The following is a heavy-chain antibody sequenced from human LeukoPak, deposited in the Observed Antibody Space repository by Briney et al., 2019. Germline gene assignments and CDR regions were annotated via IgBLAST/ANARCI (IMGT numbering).Heavy chain of an antibody. J-gene: IGHJ5*02. V-gene: IGHV1-18*01. Sequence: ASVKVSCKASGYTFTSYGISWVRQAPGQGLEWMGWISAYNGNTNYAQKLQGRVTMTTDTSTSTAYMELRSLRSDDTAVNYCARSFSIAVATGTWFDPWGQGTLVTVSS. CDR1: GYTFTSYG. D-gene: IGHD6-19*01. CDR2: ISAYNGNT. CDR3: ARSFSIAVATGTWFDP.